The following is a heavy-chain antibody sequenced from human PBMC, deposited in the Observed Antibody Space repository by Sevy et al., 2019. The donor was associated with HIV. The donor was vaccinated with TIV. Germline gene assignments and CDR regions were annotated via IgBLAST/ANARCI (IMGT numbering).Heavy chain of an antibody. CDR1: TGSFSGYY. V-gene: IGHV4-34*01. CDR3: ATRRGHLSFDY. Sequence: SETLSLTCVVYTGSFSGYYWSWIRQPPGKGLEWMGEINHSGSTNYNPSLKSRVTISADTSKNQFSLKLSSVTAADTAVYYCATRRGHLSFDYWGQGTLVTVSS. CDR2: INHSGST. J-gene: IGHJ4*02.